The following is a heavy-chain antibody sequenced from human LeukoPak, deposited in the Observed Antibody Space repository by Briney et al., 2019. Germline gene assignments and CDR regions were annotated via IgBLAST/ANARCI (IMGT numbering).Heavy chain of an antibody. J-gene: IGHJ4*02. CDR1: GESISGFY. V-gene: IGHV4-59*01. Sequence: SETLSLTCTVSGESISGFYWAWIRQPPGKGLEWIGYIYYSGSTNYNPSLKSRVTISVDTSKNQFSLKLSSVTAADTAMYFCARRHVGGWNYFDYWGQGAQVTVSS. CDR2: IYYSGST. CDR3: ARRHVGGWNYFDY. D-gene: IGHD6-19*01.